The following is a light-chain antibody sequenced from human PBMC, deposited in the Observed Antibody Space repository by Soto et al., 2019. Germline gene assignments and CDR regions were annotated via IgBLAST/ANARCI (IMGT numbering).Light chain of an antibody. Sequence: QSVLTQPASVSGSPGQSITISCTGTSSDVGGYNYVSWYQQHPGKAPKLIIYDVSNRPSGVSNRFSGSKSGNTASLTISGVQAEDESDYYCSSYTSSRTLVFGGGTKLTVL. CDR2: DVS. CDR3: SSYTSSRTLV. CDR1: SSDVGGYNY. V-gene: IGLV2-14*01. J-gene: IGLJ2*01.